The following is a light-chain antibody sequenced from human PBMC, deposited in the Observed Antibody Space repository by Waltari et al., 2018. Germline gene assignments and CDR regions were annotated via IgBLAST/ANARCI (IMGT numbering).Light chain of an antibody. CDR2: EVI. CDR1: TGDGGNSNF. V-gene: IGLV2-23*02. J-gene: IGLJ3*02. CDR3: CSDVQKDIWL. Sequence: QSALTQPASVSGAPGQSITISCTGTTGDGGNSNFVSWYQHHPGKVPKLIIYEVIKRPSGISDRFTGSKSGNTASLSISGLQAEDEADYYCCSDVQKDIWLFGGGTKVTVL.